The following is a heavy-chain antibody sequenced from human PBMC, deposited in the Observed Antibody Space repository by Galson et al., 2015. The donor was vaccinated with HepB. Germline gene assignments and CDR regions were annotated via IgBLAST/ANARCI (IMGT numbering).Heavy chain of an antibody. CDR2: ISSNGGST. J-gene: IGHJ4*02. CDR3: VKDDYGDYKPVYYFDY. CDR1: GFTFSSYA. V-gene: IGHV3-64D*06. D-gene: IGHD4-17*01. Sequence: SLRLSCAASGFTFSSYAMHWVRQAPGKGLEYVSAISSNGGSTYYADSVKGRFTISRDNSKNTLYLQMSSLRAEDTAVYYCVKDDYGDYKPVYYFDYWGQGTLVTVSS.